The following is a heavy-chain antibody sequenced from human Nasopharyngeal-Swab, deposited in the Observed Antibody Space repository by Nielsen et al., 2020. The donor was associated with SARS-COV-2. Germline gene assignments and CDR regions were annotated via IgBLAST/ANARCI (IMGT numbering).Heavy chain of an antibody. J-gene: IGHJ6*03. V-gene: IGHV4-34*01. Sequence: WIRQPPGKGLEWIGEINHSGGTNYNPSLKSRVTISVDTSKNQFSLKLSSVTAADTAVYYCARVITGIPALEWRNSYYYYYYMDVWGKGTTVTVSS. CDR2: INHSGGT. D-gene: IGHD1-20*01. CDR3: ARVITGIPALEWRNSYYYYYYMDV.